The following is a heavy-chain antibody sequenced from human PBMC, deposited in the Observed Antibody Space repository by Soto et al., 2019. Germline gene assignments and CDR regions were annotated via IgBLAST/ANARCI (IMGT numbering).Heavy chain of an antibody. J-gene: IGHJ5*02. V-gene: IGHV1-18*04. CDR1: GYAFTSYG. Sequence: ASVKVSCKASGYAFTSYGFSWVRQAPGQGLEWMGWISAYNGHTHYAQNLQGRVTMTTDTSTSTAYMELRSLRSDDPAVYYCARGIVGATIYPFDPWGQGTLVTVSS. CDR2: ISAYNGHT. CDR3: ARGIVGATIYPFDP. D-gene: IGHD1-26*01.